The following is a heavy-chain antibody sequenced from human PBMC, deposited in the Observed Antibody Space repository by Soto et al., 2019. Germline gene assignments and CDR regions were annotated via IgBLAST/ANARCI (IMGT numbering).Heavy chain of an antibody. Sequence: QVQLVQSGAEVKKPGASVKVSCKASGYIFTSHGISWVRQAPGQGLEWMGRISTYNGNTKYAQKLQGRGTMTTDTSASIADMELRSLRADDTAVYYCARDNGQWLVSDWGQGTLVTVSS. CDR1: GYIFTSHG. CDR3: ARDNGQWLVSD. CDR2: ISTYNGNT. V-gene: IGHV1-18*01. J-gene: IGHJ1*01. D-gene: IGHD6-19*01.